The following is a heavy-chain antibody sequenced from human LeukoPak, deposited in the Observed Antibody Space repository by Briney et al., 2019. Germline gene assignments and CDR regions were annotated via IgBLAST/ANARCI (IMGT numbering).Heavy chain of an antibody. Sequence: PSETLSLTCAVYGGSFSNYYWTWIRQPPGKGLKRIGEINHGGSPNYSPSLKSRVTISVDTSKSQFSLKLSSVTAADTAVYYCARGTAMVLCNNYYFDSWGQGTLVTVSS. V-gene: IGHV4-34*01. CDR1: GGSFSNYY. J-gene: IGHJ4*02. CDR2: INHGGSP. D-gene: IGHD5-18*01. CDR3: ARGTAMVLCNNYYFDS.